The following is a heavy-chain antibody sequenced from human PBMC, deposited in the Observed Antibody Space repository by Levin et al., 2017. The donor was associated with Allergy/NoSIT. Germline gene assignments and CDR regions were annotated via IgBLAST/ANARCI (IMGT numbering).Heavy chain of an antibody. V-gene: IGHV4-59*01. CDR1: GGSISSYY. Sequence: SETLSLTCTVSGGSISSYYWSWIRQPPGKGLEWIGYIYYSGSTNYNPSLKSRVTISVDTSKNQFSLKLSSVTAADTAVYYCARGAYDPTIPYDYWGQGTLVTVSS. CDR3: ARGAYDPTIPYDY. CDR2: IYYSGST. J-gene: IGHJ4*02. D-gene: IGHD5-12*01.